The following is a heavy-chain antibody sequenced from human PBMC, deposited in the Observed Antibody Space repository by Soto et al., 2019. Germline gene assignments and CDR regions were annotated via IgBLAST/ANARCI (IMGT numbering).Heavy chain of an antibody. CDR3: ARGPYCSSTSCYDYYYYMDV. D-gene: IGHD2-2*01. V-gene: IGHV3-48*01. CDR1: GFTFSSYS. J-gene: IGHJ6*03. Sequence: PGGSLRLSCAASGFTFSSYSMNWVRQAPGKGLEWVSYISSSSSTIYYADSVKGRFTISRDNAKNSLYLQMNSLRAEDTAVYYCARGPYCSSTSCYDYYYYMDVWGKGTTVTVSS. CDR2: ISSSSSTI.